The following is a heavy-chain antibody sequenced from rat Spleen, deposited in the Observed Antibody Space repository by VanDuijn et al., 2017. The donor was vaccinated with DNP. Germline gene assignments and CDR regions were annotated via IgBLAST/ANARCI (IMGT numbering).Heavy chain of an antibody. CDR3: ASWAPIAPLSTSNY. J-gene: IGHJ2*01. Sequence: EVQLVESGGGLVQPGRAMLLSCAASGFTFSHYYMAWVRQAPTKGLEWVASISTGGGNTYYPDSVKGRFTISRDNAENTVYLQMSSLRSEDTATYYCASWAPIAPLSTSNYWGQGVMVTVSS. D-gene: IGHD1-2*01. CDR2: ISTGGGNT. CDR1: GFTFSHYY. V-gene: IGHV5-25*01.